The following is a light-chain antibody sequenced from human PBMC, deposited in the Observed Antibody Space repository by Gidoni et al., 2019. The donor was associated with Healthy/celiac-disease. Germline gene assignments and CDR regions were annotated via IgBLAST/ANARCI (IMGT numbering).Light chain of an antibody. CDR3: QQRSNWPPYT. CDR1: QSVSSY. Sequence: EIVLTQSPATLSLSPGERATLSCRARQSVSSYLAWYQQKPGQAPRPLIYDASNRATGIPARFSGSGSGTDVTLTISSIEPEDFAVDYCQQRSNWPPYTFGQGTKLEIK. J-gene: IGKJ2*01. CDR2: DAS. V-gene: IGKV3-11*01.